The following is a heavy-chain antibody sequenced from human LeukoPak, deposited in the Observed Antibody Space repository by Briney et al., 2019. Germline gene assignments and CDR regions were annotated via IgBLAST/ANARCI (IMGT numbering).Heavy chain of an antibody. CDR3: ARGRNSTSFFDY. D-gene: IGHD2-2*01. J-gene: IGHJ4*02. CDR1: GFTFTSYA. V-gene: IGHV3-23*01. CDR2: ISGSGSST. Sequence: GSLRLSCAASGFTFTSYAMNWVRQAPGKGLEWVSTISGSGSSTYYVDSVKGRFTISRDSSQNTVYLQMNSLRAEDTAVYFCARGRNSTSFFDYWGQGTLVTVSS.